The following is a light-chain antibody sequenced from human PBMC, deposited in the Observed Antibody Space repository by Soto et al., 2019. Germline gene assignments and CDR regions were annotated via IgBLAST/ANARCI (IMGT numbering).Light chain of an antibody. V-gene: IGLV4-69*02. CDR1: NGHSSYA. CDR3: QTWGTGRV. Sequence: QSVLTQSPSASASLGASVKFTCTLSNGHSSYAIAWHQQQPEKGPRYLMKVNSDGSHSKGDGIPDRFSGSSSGAERYLTISSLQSEDEADYYCQTWGTGRVFGGGTKLTVL. CDR2: VNSDGSH. J-gene: IGLJ2*01.